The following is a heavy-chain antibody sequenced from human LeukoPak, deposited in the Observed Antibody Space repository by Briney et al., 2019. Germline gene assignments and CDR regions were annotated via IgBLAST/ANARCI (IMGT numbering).Heavy chain of an antibody. CDR2: ISSSSTYI. CDR1: GFIFSTYS. D-gene: IGHD6-13*01. J-gene: IGHJ4*02. CDR3: EARVIAGKDNYYFDY. V-gene: IGHV3-21*01. Sequence: PGGSLRLSCAASGFIFSTYSMNWVRQAPGKGLEWVSSISSSSTYIYYADSLKGRFTISRDNAKKSLYLQMNSLRVEDTAVYYCEARVIAGKDNYYFDYWGQGTLVTVSS.